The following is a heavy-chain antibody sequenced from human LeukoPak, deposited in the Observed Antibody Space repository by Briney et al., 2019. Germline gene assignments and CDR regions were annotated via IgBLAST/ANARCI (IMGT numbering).Heavy chain of an antibody. CDR2: VYRSGST. D-gene: IGHD7-27*01. Sequence: SETLSLTCVVSGYSISSGYHWGWIRQPPGEGREGIGSVYRSGSTYYNPSLKSQVTISVDASKNQISLKVRSVTAADTAVYYCARENWVFAYWGQGILVTVSS. CDR3: ARENWVFAY. J-gene: IGHJ4*02. V-gene: IGHV4-38-2*02. CDR1: GYSISSGYH.